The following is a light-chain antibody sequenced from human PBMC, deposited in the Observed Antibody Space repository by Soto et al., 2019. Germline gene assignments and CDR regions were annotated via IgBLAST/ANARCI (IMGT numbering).Light chain of an antibody. Sequence: DIQMTQSPSSLSASVGDRVTITCRASQSISNYLNWYQQKPGKAPQLLIYAASSLQSGVPSRFSCSGSGTDFTLTISSLQPEDFATYYCQQSHSTPPHTFGQGTKLEIK. CDR3: QQSHSTPPHT. J-gene: IGKJ2*01. CDR1: QSISNY. CDR2: AAS. V-gene: IGKV1-39*01.